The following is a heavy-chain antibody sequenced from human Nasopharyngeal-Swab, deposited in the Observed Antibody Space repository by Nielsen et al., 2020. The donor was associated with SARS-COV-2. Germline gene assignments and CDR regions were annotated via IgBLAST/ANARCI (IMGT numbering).Heavy chain of an antibody. Sequence: GALRLSCAASGFTFNNYNFNWVRQAPGKGLEWVSSISSSSSYIYYADSVKGRFTISRDNAKNSLYLQMNSLRAEDTAVYYCARDGLDYDFWSAYFMDVWGQGTTVTVSS. V-gene: IGHV3-21*01. J-gene: IGHJ6*02. CDR2: ISSSSSYI. CDR1: GFTFNNYN. CDR3: ARDGLDYDFWSAYFMDV. D-gene: IGHD3-3*01.